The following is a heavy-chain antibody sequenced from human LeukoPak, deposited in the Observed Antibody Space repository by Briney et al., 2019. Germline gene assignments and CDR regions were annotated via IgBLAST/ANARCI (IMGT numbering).Heavy chain of an antibody. CDR1: GFRFSSYA. D-gene: IGHD6-6*01. V-gene: IGHV3-23*01. CDR2: ISGSGVST. Sequence: GGSLRLSCAASGFRFSSYAMSWVRQAPGKGLEWVSAISGSGVSTYYADSVKGRFTISRDNSKNTLYLQMNSLRAEDTAVYYCAKDRPREQLASEDYWGQGTLVTVPS. J-gene: IGHJ4*02. CDR3: AKDRPREQLASEDY.